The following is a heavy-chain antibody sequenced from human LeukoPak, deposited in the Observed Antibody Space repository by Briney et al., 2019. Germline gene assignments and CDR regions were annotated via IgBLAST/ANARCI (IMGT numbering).Heavy chain of an antibody. D-gene: IGHD6-19*01. CDR2: IIPILGIA. CDR3: ARGGDSSGWYEKDYFDY. Sequence: SVKVSCKASGGTFSSYTISWVRQAPGQGLEWMRRIIPILGIANYAQKFQGRVTITTDESTSTAYMELSSLRSEDTAVYYCARGGDSSGWYEKDYFDYWGQGTLVTVSS. V-gene: IGHV1-69*16. CDR1: GGTFSSYT. J-gene: IGHJ4*02.